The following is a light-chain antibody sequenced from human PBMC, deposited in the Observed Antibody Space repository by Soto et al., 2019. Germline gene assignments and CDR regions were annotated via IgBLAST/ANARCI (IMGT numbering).Light chain of an antibody. V-gene: IGLV1-40*01. Sequence: QAVVTQPPSVSGAPGQRVTISCTGSSSNIGAGYDVHWYQQLPGTAPKLLIYGNSNRPSGVPDRFSGSKSGTSASLAITGLQAEDEAEYYCQSYDSSLSGSYVVFGGGTQVTVL. J-gene: IGLJ2*01. CDR2: GNS. CDR1: SSNIGAGYD. CDR3: QSYDSSLSGSYVV.